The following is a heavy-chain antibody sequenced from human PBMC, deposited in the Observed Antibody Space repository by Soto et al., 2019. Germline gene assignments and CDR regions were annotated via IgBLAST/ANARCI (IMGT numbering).Heavy chain of an antibody. CDR2: IWYDGSYK. CDR1: GFTFSTYG. CDR3: ARARYYDSSGYYSAFDY. J-gene: IGHJ4*02. D-gene: IGHD3-22*01. Sequence: QVQLVESGGGVVQPGRSLRLSCAASGFTFSTYGIHWVRQATGKGLEWVSVIWYDGSYKFYGDSVKGRFTISRDNSKNTVFLQMNSLRAEDTAVYYCARARYYDSSGYYSAFDYWGQGTLVTVSS. V-gene: IGHV3-33*01.